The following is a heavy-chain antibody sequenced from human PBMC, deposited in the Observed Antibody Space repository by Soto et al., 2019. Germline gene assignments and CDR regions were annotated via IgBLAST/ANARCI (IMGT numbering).Heavy chain of an antibody. V-gene: IGHV3-30*18. D-gene: IGHD2-15*01. CDR3: TKLLSVVRDIVGVVAASGSFGYLDV. CDR2: ISYDGSNK. Sequence: QVQLVESGGGVVQPGRSLRLSCAASGFTFSSYGMHWVRQAPGKGLEWVAVISYDGSNKYYADSVKGRFTISRDNSKNTLYLQMYSVRAEDTAVYYCTKLLSVVRDIVGVVAASGSFGYLDVWGKGTKVTVSS. CDR1: GFTFSSYG. J-gene: IGHJ6*03.